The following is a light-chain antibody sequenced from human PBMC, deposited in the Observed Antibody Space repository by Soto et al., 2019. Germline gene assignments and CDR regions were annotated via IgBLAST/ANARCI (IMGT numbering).Light chain of an antibody. CDR3: QQFQSLPMT. V-gene: IGKV1-33*01. CDR2: DAS. CDR1: QDITDN. J-gene: IGKJ5*01. Sequence: DIHLTQAPSSLSASVGDRVTMTCQASQDITDNLNWYQHKEGEAPELLIYDASNLETGVPSRFSGRRSGTEFSLTINRLQPQDVATYYCQQFQSLPMTFGQGTRLEIK.